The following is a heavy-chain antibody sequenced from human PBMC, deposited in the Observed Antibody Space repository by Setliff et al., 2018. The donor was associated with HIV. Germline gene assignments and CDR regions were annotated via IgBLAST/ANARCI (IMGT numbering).Heavy chain of an antibody. V-gene: IGHV4-59*11. CDR3: ARHICGTTACYAVDV. D-gene: IGHD2-2*01. CDR1: GGSISSHY. CDR2: IYYTGIP. J-gene: IGHJ3*01. Sequence: PSETLSLTCTVSGGSISSHYWSWIRQPPGKGLEWVGLIYYTGIPTYNPSLSSRVTISVDTSKNQFSLSLSSVTAADTAVYYCARHICGTTACYAVDVWGPGTMVTVSS.